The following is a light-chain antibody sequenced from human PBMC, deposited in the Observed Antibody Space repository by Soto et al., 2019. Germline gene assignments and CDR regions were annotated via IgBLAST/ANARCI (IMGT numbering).Light chain of an antibody. CDR1: PSDSSSY. Sequence: EIVLTQSPGTLSLSPGERVTLSCRASPSDSSSYLAWYQQKPGQAPRLLFYGASRRATGIPDRFSGGQSGTDFTLTVSRLEPEDFAVYFCQHYGSSPYTFGQGTKLEIK. V-gene: IGKV3-20*01. CDR3: QHYGSSPYT. J-gene: IGKJ2*01. CDR2: GAS.